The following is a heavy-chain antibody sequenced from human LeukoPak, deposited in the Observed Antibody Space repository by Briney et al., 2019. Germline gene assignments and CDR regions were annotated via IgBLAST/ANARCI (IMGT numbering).Heavy chain of an antibody. D-gene: IGHD5-18*01. J-gene: IGHJ4*02. CDR3: AKDLWIQPWSPFDY. V-gene: IGHV3-23*01. CDR1: GFTFSRYA. Sequence: GGSLTLSCPASGFTFSRYAMSWVRQAPGKGLEWVSAISGSGGSTYYAFSVKGRITISRDNSKNTLYLQMNSLRAEDTAVYYCAKDLWIQPWSPFDYWGQGTLVTVSS. CDR2: ISGSGGST.